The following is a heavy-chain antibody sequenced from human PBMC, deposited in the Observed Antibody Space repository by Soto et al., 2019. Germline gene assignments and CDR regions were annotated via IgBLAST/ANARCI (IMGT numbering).Heavy chain of an antibody. CDR1: GFTFSSYG. Sequence: EVQLLESGGGFIQPGGSLRLSCAASGFTFSSYGMSWVRQAPGKGLEWVSSISGDGSGTYYADSVKGRFAISRDNSKSTLSLQMNSLGAEDTAIYYCAKIVDNGGINYWGRGTRVSVSS. CDR3: AKIVDNGGINY. D-gene: IGHD1-26*01. J-gene: IGHJ4*02. CDR2: ISGDGSGT. V-gene: IGHV3-23*01.